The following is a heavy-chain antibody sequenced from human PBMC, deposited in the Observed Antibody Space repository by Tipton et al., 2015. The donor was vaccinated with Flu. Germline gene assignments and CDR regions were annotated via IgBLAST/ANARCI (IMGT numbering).Heavy chain of an antibody. Sequence: LRLSCSVSGDYIASDHFWGWIRQPPGGGLEWIGNIHQTGTNYYNPSLRGRVTFSVDRSKNQFSLRLSSVTAADTAVYFCARRTFSNYVSEPKNWFDIWGQGTLVTVSS. CDR3: ARRTFSNYVSEPKNWFDI. CDR2: IHQTGTN. J-gene: IGHJ5*02. V-gene: IGHV4-38-2*01. D-gene: IGHD4-11*01. CDR1: GDYIASDHF.